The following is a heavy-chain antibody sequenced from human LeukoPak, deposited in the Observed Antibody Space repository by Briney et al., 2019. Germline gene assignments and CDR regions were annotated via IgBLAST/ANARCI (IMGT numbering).Heavy chain of an antibody. J-gene: IGHJ3*02. CDR1: GFTFSSYS. D-gene: IGHD3-16*01. V-gene: IGHV3-48*04. CDR2: ISSISSTI. Sequence: GGSLRLSCAAYGFTFSSYSMNWVRQAPGKGLEWVSYISSISSTIYYADSVKGRFTISRDNAKNSLYLQMNSLRAEDTAVYYCARVPGYDGAFDIWGQGTMVTVSS. CDR3: ARVPGYDGAFDI.